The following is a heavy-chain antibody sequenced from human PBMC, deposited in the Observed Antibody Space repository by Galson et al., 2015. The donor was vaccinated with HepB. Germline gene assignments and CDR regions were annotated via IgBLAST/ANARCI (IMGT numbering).Heavy chain of an antibody. CDR3: ARSRTYYYGSGSYGGDY. J-gene: IGHJ4*02. CDR2: ISAHNGNT. CDR1: GYIFTSYG. D-gene: IGHD3-10*01. V-gene: IGHV1-18*04. Sequence: SVKVSCKASGYIFTSYGISWVRQAPGQGLEWMGWISAHNGNTNYAQKLQGRVTMTTDTSTSTAYMELRSLRSDDTAVYYCARSRTYYYGSGSYGGDYWGQGTLVTVSS.